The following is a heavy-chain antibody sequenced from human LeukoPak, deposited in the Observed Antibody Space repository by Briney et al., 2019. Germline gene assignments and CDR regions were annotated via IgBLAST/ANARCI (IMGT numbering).Heavy chain of an antibody. V-gene: IGHV4-59*12. Sequence: TSETLSLTCTVSGGSISSYYWSWIRQPPGKGLEWIGYIYYSGSTNYNPSLKSRVTISVDTSKNQFSLKLSSVTAADTAVYYCARDTRDLGLLWFGEENWFDPWGQGTLVTVSS. CDR2: IYYSGST. CDR3: ARDTRDLGLLWFGEENWFDP. CDR1: GGSISSYY. J-gene: IGHJ5*02. D-gene: IGHD3-10*01.